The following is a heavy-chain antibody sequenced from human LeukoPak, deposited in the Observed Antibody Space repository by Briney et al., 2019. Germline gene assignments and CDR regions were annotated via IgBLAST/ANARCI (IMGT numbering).Heavy chain of an antibody. CDR1: GYTFTDYY. Sequence: ASVKISCKVSGYTFTDYYMHWVQQAPGKGLEWMGLVDPEDGETIYAEKFQGRVTITADTSTDTAYMEPSSLRSEDTAVYYCATDPEQLVLGYWGQGTLVTVSS. J-gene: IGHJ4*02. D-gene: IGHD6-13*01. V-gene: IGHV1-69-2*01. CDR3: ATDPEQLVLGY. CDR2: VDPEDGET.